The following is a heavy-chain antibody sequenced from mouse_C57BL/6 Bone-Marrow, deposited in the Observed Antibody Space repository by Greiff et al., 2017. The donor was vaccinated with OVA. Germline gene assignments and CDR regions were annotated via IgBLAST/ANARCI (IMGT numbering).Heavy chain of an antibody. V-gene: IGHV14-4*01. CDR3: TPYYYGSSYDYFDY. D-gene: IGHD1-1*01. J-gene: IGHJ2*01. CDR2: IDPENGDT. CDR1: GFNIKDDY. Sequence: VQLQQSGAELVRPGASVTLSCTASGFNIKDDYMHWVKQRPEQGLEWIGWIDPENGDTEYASKFQGKATITADTSSNTAYLQLSSLTSEDTAVYYCTPYYYGSSYDYFDYWGQGTTLTVSA.